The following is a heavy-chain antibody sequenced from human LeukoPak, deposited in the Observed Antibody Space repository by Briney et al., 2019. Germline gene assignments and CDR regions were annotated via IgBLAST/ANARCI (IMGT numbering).Heavy chain of an antibody. CDR2: ISGSGGST. D-gene: IGHD3-10*01. Sequence: GGSLRLSCAASGFTFSTFAMIWVRQAPGKGLEWVSAISGSGGSTYYADSVKGRFTISRDNSKNTLYLQMNSLRAEDTAVYYCAKDGGSGSFYFDYWGQGTLVTVSS. CDR1: GFTFSTFA. CDR3: AKDGGSGSFYFDY. V-gene: IGHV3-23*01. J-gene: IGHJ4*02.